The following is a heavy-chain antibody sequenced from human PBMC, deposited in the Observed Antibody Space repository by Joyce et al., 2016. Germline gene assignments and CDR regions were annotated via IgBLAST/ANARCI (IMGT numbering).Heavy chain of an antibody. V-gene: IGHV3-21*01. Sequence: EVQLVESGGGLVKPGGSLRLSCAASGFTFSTYNMNWVRQAPGKGLEWFSSISSTSAYMYYEGSVEGRFTISRDNAKNSLYLQMNSLRAEDTAVYYCARAIYSYGRNWLDPWGQGTLVTVSS. CDR2: ISSTSAYM. J-gene: IGHJ5*02. CDR3: ARAIYSYGRNWLDP. CDR1: GFTFSTYN. D-gene: IGHD5-18*01.